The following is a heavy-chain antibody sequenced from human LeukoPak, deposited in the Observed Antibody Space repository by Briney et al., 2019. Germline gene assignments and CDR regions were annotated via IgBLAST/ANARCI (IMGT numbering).Heavy chain of an antibody. J-gene: IGHJ4*02. Sequence: SGGSLRLSCAASGFTFSSYSMNWVRQAPGKGLEWGSSISSSSSYIYYADSVKGRFTISRDNAKNSLYLQMNSLRAEDTAVYYCARAGGSEHFDYWGQGTLVTVSS. CDR3: ARAGGSEHFDY. V-gene: IGHV3-21*01. CDR2: ISSSSSYI. D-gene: IGHD3-10*01. CDR1: GFTFSSYS.